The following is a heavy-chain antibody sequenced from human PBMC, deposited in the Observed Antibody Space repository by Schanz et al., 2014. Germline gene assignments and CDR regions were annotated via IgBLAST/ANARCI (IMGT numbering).Heavy chain of an antibody. D-gene: IGHD6-13*01. J-gene: IGHJ5*02. Sequence: QVQLVQSGAEVKKPGASVKVSCTASASTFTSYYIHWVRQAPGQGLEWMGVLSPSGASATFAQNFQGRVTMTRNTSTSTVYMDLSSLSFGDTAVYYCATERVGFSNSLDPWGQGTLVTVSS. CDR3: ATERVGFSNSLDP. CDR2: LSPSGASA. V-gene: IGHV1-46*01. CDR1: ASTFTSYY.